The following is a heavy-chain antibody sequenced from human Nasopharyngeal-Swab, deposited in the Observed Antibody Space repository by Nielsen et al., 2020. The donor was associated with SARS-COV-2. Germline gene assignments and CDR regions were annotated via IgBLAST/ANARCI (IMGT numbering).Heavy chain of an antibody. CDR2: IYYSGST. V-gene: IGHV4-59*08. CDR1: GGSISSYY. J-gene: IGHJ6*02. D-gene: IGHD5-18*01. CDR3: ARLTYSYESHYYYYGMDV. Sequence: GSLRLSCTVSGGSISSYYWSWIRQPPGKGLEWIGYIYYSGSTNYNPSLKSRVTISVDTSKNQFSLKLSSVTAADTAVYYCARLTYSYESHYYYYGMDVWGQGTTVTVSS.